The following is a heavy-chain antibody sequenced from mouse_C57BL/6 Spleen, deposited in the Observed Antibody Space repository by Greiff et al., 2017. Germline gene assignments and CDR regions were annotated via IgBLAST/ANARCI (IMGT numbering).Heavy chain of an antibody. V-gene: IGHV1-15*01. CDR3: TRDRAYYYGSSYLDY. Sequence: QVQLKESGAELVRPGASVTLSCKASGYTFTDYEMHWVKQTPVHGLEWIGAIDPETGGTAYNQKFKGKAILTADKSSSTAYMELRSLTSEDSAVYYCTRDRAYYYGSSYLDYWGQGTTLTVSS. J-gene: IGHJ2*01. CDR2: IDPETGGT. D-gene: IGHD1-1*01. CDR1: GYTFTDYE.